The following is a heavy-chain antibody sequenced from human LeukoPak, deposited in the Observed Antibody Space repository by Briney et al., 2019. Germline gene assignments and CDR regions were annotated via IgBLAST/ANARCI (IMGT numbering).Heavy chain of an antibody. D-gene: IGHD3-10*01. CDR1: GFTFSSYA. J-gene: IGHJ4*02. CDR3: ARVQGGGFRTADF. V-gene: IGHV3-7*01. CDR2: VNENGSEK. Sequence: GGSLRLSCAASGFTFSSYAMSWVRQAPGKGLEWVANVNENGSEKKYLDSVKGRFTISRDNSRNFIYLQLNSLRGEDTAIYYCARVQGGGFRTADFWGQGTVVTVSS.